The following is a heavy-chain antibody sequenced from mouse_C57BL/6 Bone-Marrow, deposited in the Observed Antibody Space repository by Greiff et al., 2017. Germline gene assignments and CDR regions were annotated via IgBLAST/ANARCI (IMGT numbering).Heavy chain of an antibody. V-gene: IGHV1-61*01. CDR2: IYPSDSET. D-gene: IGHD2-3*01. CDR1: GYTFTSYW. CDR3: ARFDGYYVGYYAMDY. J-gene: IGHJ4*01. Sequence: QVQLQQPGAELVRPGSSVKLSCKASGYTFTSYWMDWVKQRPGQGLEWIGNIYPSDSETHYNQKFKDKATLTVDKSSSTAYMQLSSLTSEDSAVYYSARFDGYYVGYYAMDYWGQGTSVTVSS.